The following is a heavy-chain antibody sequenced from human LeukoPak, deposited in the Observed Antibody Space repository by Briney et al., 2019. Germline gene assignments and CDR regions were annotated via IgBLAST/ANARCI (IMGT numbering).Heavy chain of an antibody. CDR2: IYTSGST. J-gene: IGHJ6*02. Sequence: SETLSLTCTVSGGSISSYYWSWIRQPAGKGLEWIGRIYTSGSTNYNPSLKSRVTMSVDTSKNQFSLKLSSVTAADTAVYYCARDPCSGGSCYPRYYYGMDVWGQGTTVTVSS. D-gene: IGHD2-15*01. CDR3: ARDPCSGGSCYPRYYYGMDV. CDR1: GGSISSYY. V-gene: IGHV4-4*07.